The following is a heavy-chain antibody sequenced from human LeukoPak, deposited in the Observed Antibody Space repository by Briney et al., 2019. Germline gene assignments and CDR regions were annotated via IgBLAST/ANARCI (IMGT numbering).Heavy chain of an antibody. CDR2: ISTSGGYI. D-gene: IGHD3-10*01. V-gene: IGHV3-21*01. CDR3: ARDAYGSESYYTYYFDY. Sequence: PGGSLRLSCAASGFIFTNYFMNWVRQAPGEGLEWVSFISTSGGYIYYTDSVKGRFTISRDNAKNSLYLQMNSLRAEDTAVYYCARDAYGSESYYTYYFDYWGQGTLVTVSS. CDR1: GFIFTNYF. J-gene: IGHJ4*02.